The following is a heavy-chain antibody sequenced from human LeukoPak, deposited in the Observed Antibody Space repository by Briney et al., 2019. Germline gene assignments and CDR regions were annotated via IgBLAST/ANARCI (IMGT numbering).Heavy chain of an antibody. D-gene: IGHD3-10*01. CDR2: IKSKTDGGTT. CDR3: TTFSYYYGSGSYYSSDY. J-gene: IGHJ4*02. Sequence: GGSLRLSCAASGFTFSNAWMSWVRQAPGKGLEWVGRIKSKTDGGTTDYAAPVKGRFTISRDDSKNTLYLQMNSLKTEDTAVYYCTTFSYYYGSGSYYSSDYWGQGTLVTVSS. CDR1: GFTFSNAW. V-gene: IGHV3-15*01.